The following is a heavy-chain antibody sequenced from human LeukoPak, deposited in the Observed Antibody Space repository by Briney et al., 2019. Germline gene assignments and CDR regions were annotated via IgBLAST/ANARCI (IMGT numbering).Heavy chain of an antibody. CDR3: AKGMKRGYYFDY. J-gene: IGHJ4*02. V-gene: IGHV3-30*02. D-gene: IGHD3-16*01. CDR2: IRYDGGNK. CDR1: GFTFSNYG. Sequence: GGSLRLSCAASGFTFSNYGMHWVRQAPGKGLEWVAFIRYDGGNKYYADSVKGRFTISRDNSKNTLYLQMNSLRAEDTAVYYCAKGMKRGYYFDYWGQGTLVTVSS.